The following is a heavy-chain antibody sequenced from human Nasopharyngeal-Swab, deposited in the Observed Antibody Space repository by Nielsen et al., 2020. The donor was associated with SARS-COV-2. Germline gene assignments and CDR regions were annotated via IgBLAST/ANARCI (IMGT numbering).Heavy chain of an antibody. D-gene: IGHD3-9*01. V-gene: IGHV3-74*01. CDR3: ARGRDTYYDILTGYYKDLWYFDY. CDR2: IHSDGTNT. J-gene: IGHJ4*02. Sequence: GESLKISCAASGFTFSNYWIHWVRQAPGKGLVWVSRIHSDGTNTNYADSVKGRFTISRDNAKNSLYLQMNSLRAEDTAVYYCARGRDTYYDILTGYYKDLWYFDYWGQGTLVTVSS. CDR1: GFTFSNYW.